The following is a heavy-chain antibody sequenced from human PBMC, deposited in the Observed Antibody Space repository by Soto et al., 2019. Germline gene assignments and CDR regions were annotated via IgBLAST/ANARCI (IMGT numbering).Heavy chain of an antibody. CDR2: IYYSGST. CDR3: ARTTVTTYVQRY. J-gene: IGHJ4*02. CDR1: GGSISSGGYY. V-gene: IGHV4-31*03. Sequence: PSETLSLTCTVSGGSISSGGYYWSWIRQHPGKGLEWIGYIYYSGSTYYNPSLKSRVTISVDTSKNQFSLKLSSVTAADTAVYYCARTTVTTYVQRYWGQGTLVTVSS. D-gene: IGHD4-17*01.